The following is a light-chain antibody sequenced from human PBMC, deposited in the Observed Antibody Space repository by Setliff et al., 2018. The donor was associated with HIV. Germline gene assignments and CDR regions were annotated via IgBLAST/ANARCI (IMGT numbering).Light chain of an antibody. CDR2: EVS. CDR3: SSYTISSPDV. CDR1: SSDVGNYNY. Sequence: QSVLTQPASVSGSPGQSITISCPATSSDVGNYNYVSWYQQHPGKAPKLLIYEVSNRPSGVSNRFSGSKSGNTASLTISGLQAEDEADYYCSSYTISSPDVLGTGTKVTVL. V-gene: IGLV2-14*01. J-gene: IGLJ1*01.